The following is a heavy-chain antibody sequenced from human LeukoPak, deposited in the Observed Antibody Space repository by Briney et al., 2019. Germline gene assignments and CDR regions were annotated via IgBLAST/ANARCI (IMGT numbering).Heavy chain of an antibody. CDR2: INAGNGNT. D-gene: IGHD3-10*01. CDR3: ARDRITMVRGAKAWFDP. J-gene: IGHJ5*02. CDR1: GYTFTSYA. Sequence: ASVKVSCKASGYTFTSYAMHWVRQAPGQRLEWMGWINAGNGNTKYSQKFQGRVTITRDTSASTAYMELSSLRSEDTAVYYRARDRITMVRGAKAWFDPWGQGTLVTVSS. V-gene: IGHV1-3*01.